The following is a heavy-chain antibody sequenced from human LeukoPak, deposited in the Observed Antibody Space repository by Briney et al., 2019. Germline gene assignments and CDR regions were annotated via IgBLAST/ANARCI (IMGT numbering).Heavy chain of an antibody. V-gene: IGHV3-74*01. Sequence: PGRSLRLSCAASGFTFSSYAMHWVRQAPGKGLVWVSHVNSDGSATSYADSVKGRFTISRDNAKNTVYLHMNSLRVEDTAVYYCTSFYVTNWGQGTLVTVSS. CDR2: VNSDGSAT. CDR1: GFTFSSYA. D-gene: IGHD2/OR15-2a*01. J-gene: IGHJ4*02. CDR3: TSFYVTN.